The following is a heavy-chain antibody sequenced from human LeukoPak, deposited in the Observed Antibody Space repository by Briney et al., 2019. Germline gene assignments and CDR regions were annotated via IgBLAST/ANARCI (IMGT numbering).Heavy chain of an antibody. V-gene: IGHV1-18*04. CDR3: ARRYCSSTSCYAGVEYFDY. Sequence: ASVKVSCKASGYTFTSYGISWVRQAPGQGLEWMGWISAYNGNTNYAQKLQGRVTMTTDTSTSTAYMELRSLRSDDTAVYYCARRYCSSTSCYAGVEYFDYWGQGTLVTVSS. CDR1: GYTFTSYG. D-gene: IGHD2-2*01. CDR2: ISAYNGNT. J-gene: IGHJ4*02.